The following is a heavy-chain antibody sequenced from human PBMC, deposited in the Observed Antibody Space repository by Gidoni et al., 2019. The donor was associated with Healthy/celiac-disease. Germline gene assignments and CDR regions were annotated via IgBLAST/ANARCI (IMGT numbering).Heavy chain of an antibody. Sequence: EVQLLESGGGLVQPGGSLRLSCAASGFTFSSYAMSWVRQAPGKGLGWVSAICGSGGSTYYADSVKGRFTISRDNSKNTLYLQMNSLRAEDTAVYYCANVASGYSYGYSHWGQGTLVTVSS. V-gene: IGHV3-23*01. CDR1: GFTFSSYA. CDR2: ICGSGGST. CDR3: ANVASGYSYGYSH. J-gene: IGHJ4*02. D-gene: IGHD5-18*01.